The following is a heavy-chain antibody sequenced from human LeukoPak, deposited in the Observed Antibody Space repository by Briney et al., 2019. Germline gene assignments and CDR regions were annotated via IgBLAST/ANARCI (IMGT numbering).Heavy chain of an antibody. Sequence: PGGSLRLSCAASGFTFNAFGMNWVRQAPGKGLEWVSSISSTSTYIYYTDSVEGRFTISRDNAKNSLYLQMNNLRAEDTAVYYCARKRSLGPVDIWGQGTMVTVSS. CDR1: GFTFNAFG. J-gene: IGHJ3*02. V-gene: IGHV3-21*01. CDR3: ARKRSLGPVDI. CDR2: ISSTSTYI. D-gene: IGHD7-27*01.